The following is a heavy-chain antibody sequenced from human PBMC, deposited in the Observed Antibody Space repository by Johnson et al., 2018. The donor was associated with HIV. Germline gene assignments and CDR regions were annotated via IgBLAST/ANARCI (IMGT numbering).Heavy chain of an antibody. CDR3: AREMYYNFWSGFDAFDI. V-gene: IGHV3-30-3*01. CDR1: GFTFSNYA. J-gene: IGHJ3*02. D-gene: IGHD3-3*01. CDR2: ISYDGSNK. Sequence: QVQLVESGGGVVQPGRSLRLSCAASGFTFSNYAMHWVRQAPGKGLEWVALISYDGSNKYHADSVKGRFTISIDNSKNTLYLQMNSLRAEDTAVYYCAREMYYNFWSGFDAFDIWGQGTMVTVSS.